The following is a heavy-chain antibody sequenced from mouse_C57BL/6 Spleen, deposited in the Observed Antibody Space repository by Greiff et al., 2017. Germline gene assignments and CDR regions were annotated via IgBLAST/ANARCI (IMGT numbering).Heavy chain of an antibody. D-gene: IGHD2-2*01. J-gene: IGHJ1*03. Sequence: VKLMESGAELVKPGASVKISCKASGYAFSSYWMNWVKQRPGKGLEWIGQIYPGDGDTNYNGKFKGKATLTADKSSSTAYMQLSSLTSEDSAVYFCARLVTTSEWYFDVWGTGTTVTVSS. CDR2: IYPGDGDT. V-gene: IGHV1-80*01. CDR1: GYAFSSYW. CDR3: ARLVTTSEWYFDV.